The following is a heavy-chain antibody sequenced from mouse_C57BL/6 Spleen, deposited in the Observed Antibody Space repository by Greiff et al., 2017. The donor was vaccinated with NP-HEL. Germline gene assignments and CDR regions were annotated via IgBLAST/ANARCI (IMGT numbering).Heavy chain of an antibody. CDR3: ARSRDDSSGLFDY. CDR2: INPGSGGT. CDR1: GYAFTNYL. V-gene: IGHV1-54*01. J-gene: IGHJ2*01. Sequence: VKLQESGAELVRPGTSVKVSCKASGYAFTNYLIEWVKQRPGQGLEWIGVINPGSGGTNYNEKFKGKATLTADKSSSTAYMQLSSLTSEDSAVDVCARSRDDSSGLFDYWGQGTTLTVSS. D-gene: IGHD3-2*02.